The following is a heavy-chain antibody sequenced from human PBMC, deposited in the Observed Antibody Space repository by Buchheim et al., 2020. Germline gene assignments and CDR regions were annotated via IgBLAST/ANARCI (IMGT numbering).Heavy chain of an antibody. CDR1: GFSFNSYA. V-gene: IGHV3-23*01. D-gene: IGHD2-21*01. J-gene: IGHJ5*02. CDR3: AKDLSPIRAGTPPGAWFDP. Sequence: EVQLLESGGGLVQPGGSLRLSCAASGFSFNSYAMSWVRQAPGKGLEWVSGISGSGGSKYYADSVKGRFTISRDNSKKTLSLQMHSLTAEDTAVYYCAKDLSPIRAGTPPGAWFDPWGQGTL. CDR2: ISGSGGSK.